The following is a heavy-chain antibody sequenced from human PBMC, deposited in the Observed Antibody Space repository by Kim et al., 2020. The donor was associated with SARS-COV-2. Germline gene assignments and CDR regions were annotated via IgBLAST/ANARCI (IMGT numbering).Heavy chain of an antibody. D-gene: IGHD6-13*01. CDR3: AREGYSSSWYDGNWFDP. J-gene: IGHJ5*02. CDR1: GYTFTGYY. Sequence: ASVKVSCKASGYTFTGYYMHWVRQAPGQGLEWMGWINPNSGGTNYAQKFQGRVTMTRDTSISTAYMELSRLRSDDTAVYYCAREGYSSSWYDGNWFDPWGPGTLVTVSS. V-gene: IGHV1-2*02. CDR2: INPNSGGT.